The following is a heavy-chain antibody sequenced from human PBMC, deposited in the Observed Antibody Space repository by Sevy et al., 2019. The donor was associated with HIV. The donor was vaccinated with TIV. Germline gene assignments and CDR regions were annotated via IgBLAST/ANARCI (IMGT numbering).Heavy chain of an antibody. V-gene: IGHV3-23*01. J-gene: IGHJ4*02. CDR3: ATQDELPHGPIDY. CDR1: GFTFSSYA. Sequence: GGSLRLSCAASGFTFSSYAMSWVRQAPGKGLEWVSAISGSGGSTYYADSGKGRFTISRDNSKNTLYLQMNSLRAEDTAVYYCATQDELPHGPIDYWGQGTLVTVSS. D-gene: IGHD2-15*01. CDR2: ISGSGGST.